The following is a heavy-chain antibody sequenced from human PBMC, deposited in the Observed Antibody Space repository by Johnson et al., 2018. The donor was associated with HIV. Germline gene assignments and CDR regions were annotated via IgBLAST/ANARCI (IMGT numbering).Heavy chain of an antibody. J-gene: IGHJ3*02. CDR1: GFTVSRNY. V-gene: IGHV3-7*05. CDR3: ARVTYYYGSVNAFDM. D-gene: IGHD3-10*01. Sequence: VQLVESGGGLVQPGGSLRLSCAASGFTVSRNYMSWVRQAPGKGLEWVANIKQDGSDKYYADYVKGRFTISRDNSKKTLYLQMNSLRAEDTAVYYCARVTYYYGSVNAFDMWGQGTMGTVSS. CDR2: IKQDGSDK.